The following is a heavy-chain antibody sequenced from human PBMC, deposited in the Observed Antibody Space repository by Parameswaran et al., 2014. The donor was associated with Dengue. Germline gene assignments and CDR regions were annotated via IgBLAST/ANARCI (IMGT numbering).Heavy chain of an antibody. CDR2: ISWNSGSI. D-gene: IGHD3-22*01. V-gene: IGHV3-9*01. J-gene: IGHJ4*02. CDR3: AKVLNTPGGSSGYYDAGFDY. Sequence: WIRQPPGKGLEWVSGISWNSGSIGYADSVKGRFTISRDNAKNSLYLQMNSLRAEDTALYYCAKVLNTPGGSSGYYDAGFDYWGQGTLVTVSS.